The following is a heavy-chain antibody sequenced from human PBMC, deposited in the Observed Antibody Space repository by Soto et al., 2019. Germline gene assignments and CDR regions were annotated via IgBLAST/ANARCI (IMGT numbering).Heavy chain of an antibody. CDR2: ISGSGGST. CDR3: ANSLSITIFGVVTSYYGMDV. Sequence: GGSLRLSCAASGLTFSSYAMSWVRQAPGKGLEWVSAISGSGGSTYYADSVKGRFTISRDNSKNTLYLQMNSLRAEDTAVYYCANSLSITIFGVVTSYYGMDVWGQGTTVTVSS. D-gene: IGHD3-3*01. J-gene: IGHJ6*02. V-gene: IGHV3-23*01. CDR1: GLTFSSYA.